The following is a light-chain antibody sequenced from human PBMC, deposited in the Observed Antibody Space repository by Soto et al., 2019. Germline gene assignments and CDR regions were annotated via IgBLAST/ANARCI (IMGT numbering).Light chain of an antibody. CDR3: QQYYSTPLT. CDR2: WAS. CDR1: ESGLYSSNNKNY. V-gene: IGKV4-1*01. J-gene: IGKJ4*01. Sequence: DIVMTQSPYSLSVCLCERATINCRCSESGLYSSNNKNYLAWYQQKPGQPPKLLIYWASTRESGVPDRFSGSGSGTDFTLTISSLQAEDVAVYYCQQYYSTPLTFGGGTKVDIK.